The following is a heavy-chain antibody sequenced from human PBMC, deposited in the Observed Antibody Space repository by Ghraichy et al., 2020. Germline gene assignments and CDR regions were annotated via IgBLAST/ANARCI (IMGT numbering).Heavy chain of an antibody. J-gene: IGHJ4*02. CDR1: GFSFSSYS. Sequence: GGSLRLSCAASGFSFSSYSMNWVRQAPGKGLEWVSYISSSSTIYYADSVKGRFTIFRDNAKNSLYLQMNSLRAEDTAVYYCVSKGPYSSGWYYWGQGTLVSVSS. CDR2: ISSSSTI. CDR3: VSKGPYSSGWYY. D-gene: IGHD6-19*01. V-gene: IGHV3-48*01.